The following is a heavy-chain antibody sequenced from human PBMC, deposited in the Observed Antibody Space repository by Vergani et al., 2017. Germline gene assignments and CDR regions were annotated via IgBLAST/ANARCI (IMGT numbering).Heavy chain of an antibody. Sequence: QVQLLESGGGVVQPGRSLRLSCAASGFTFSSYGMHWVRQAPGKGLEWVAVISYDGSNKYYADSVKGRFTISRDNSKNTLYLQMNSLRAEDTAVYYCAKDPSSPTVTSDYYYYYGMDVWGQGTTVTVSS. CDR1: GFTFSSYG. V-gene: IGHV3-30*18. D-gene: IGHD4-11*01. CDR3: AKDPSSPTVTSDYYYYYGMDV. J-gene: IGHJ6*02. CDR2: ISYDGSNK.